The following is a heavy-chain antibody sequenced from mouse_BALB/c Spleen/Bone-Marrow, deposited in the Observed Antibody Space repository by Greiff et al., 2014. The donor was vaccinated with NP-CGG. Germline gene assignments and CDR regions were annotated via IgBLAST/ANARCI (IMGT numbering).Heavy chain of an antibody. Sequence: DVMLVESGGGLAKLGGSLKLSCAASGFTFSSYYMSWVRQTPEKRLELVAAINSNGGSTYYPDTVKGRFTISRDNAKNALYLQMSSLKSEDTALYYCARREYDYDVFAYWGQGTLVTVSA. CDR2: INSNGGST. CDR1: GFTFSSYY. V-gene: IGHV5-6-2*01. J-gene: IGHJ3*01. CDR3: ARREYDYDVFAY. D-gene: IGHD2-4*01.